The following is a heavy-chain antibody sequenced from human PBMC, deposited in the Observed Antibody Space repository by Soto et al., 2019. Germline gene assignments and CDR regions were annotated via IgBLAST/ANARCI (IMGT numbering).Heavy chain of an antibody. CDR2: IRNKANSYSI. J-gene: IGHJ3*01. CDR3: VRVRLSGAPAGKVYDF. D-gene: IGHD3-10*01. V-gene: IGHV3-72*01. CDR1: GFTFSDHY. Sequence: EVQLVESGGGLVQPGGSLRLSCAASGFTFSDHYMDWVRQAPGKGLEWVGRIRNKANSYSIQYGASVKGRFIVSRDDSQNSLYLQMTNLGAEDWAIYYCVRVRLSGAPAGKVYDFWGQGTMVTVSS.